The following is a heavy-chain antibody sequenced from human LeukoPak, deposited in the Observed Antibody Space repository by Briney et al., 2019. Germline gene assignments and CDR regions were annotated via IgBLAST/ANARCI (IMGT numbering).Heavy chain of an antibody. J-gene: IGHJ6*02. D-gene: IGHD4-17*01. CDR1: GYTFTGYY. CDR3: AAVGLPMTTVTNYYYYYGMDV. Sequence: ASVKVSCKASGYTFTGYYLHWVRQAPGQGLEWMGWINPNSGGTNYAQKFQERVTITRDMSTSTAYMELSSLRSEDTAVYYCAAVGLPMTTVTNYYYYYGMDVWGQGTTVTVSS. V-gene: IGHV1-2*02. CDR2: INPNSGGT.